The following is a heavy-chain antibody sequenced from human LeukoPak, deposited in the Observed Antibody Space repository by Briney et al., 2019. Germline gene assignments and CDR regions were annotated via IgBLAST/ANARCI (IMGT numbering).Heavy chain of an antibody. Sequence: GAPLQISCKGSGSSCTSYWIGWVRQLPGKGLEWMGIIYPGDSDTRYSPSFQGQVTISADKSISTAYLQWSSLKASDTAMYYCARPYYYGSGSYSHAFDIWGQGTMGTVSS. CDR2: IYPGDSDT. CDR1: GSSCTSYW. D-gene: IGHD3-10*01. CDR3: ARPYYYGSGSYSHAFDI. J-gene: IGHJ3*02. V-gene: IGHV5-51*01.